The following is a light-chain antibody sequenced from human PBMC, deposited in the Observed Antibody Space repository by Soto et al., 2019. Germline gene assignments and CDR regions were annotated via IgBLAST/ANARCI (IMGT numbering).Light chain of an antibody. CDR3: QQYVSSVT. Sequence: EIVLTQSPGSLSLSPGERATLSCRASQTVDSSFFAWYQQKPGQAPRLLMYGASNRATGIPDRFSGSGSGTDFTLTISRLEPEDFAVYYCQQYVSSVTFGQGTKVEIK. J-gene: IGKJ1*01. V-gene: IGKV3-20*01. CDR1: QTVDSSF. CDR2: GAS.